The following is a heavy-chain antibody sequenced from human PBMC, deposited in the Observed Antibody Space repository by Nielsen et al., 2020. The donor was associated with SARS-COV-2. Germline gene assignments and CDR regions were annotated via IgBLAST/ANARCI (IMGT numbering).Heavy chain of an antibody. V-gene: IGHV4-30-4*01. CDR2: IYYSGST. CDR3: ARDEGLWFGELFGRFDP. CDR1: GGSFSGYY. Sequence: SETLSLTCAVYGGSFSGYYWSWIRQPPGKGLEWIGYIYYSGSTYYNPSLKSRVTISVDTSKNQFSLKLSSVTAADTAVYYCARDEGLWFGELFGRFDPWGQGTLVTVSS. J-gene: IGHJ5*02. D-gene: IGHD3-10*01.